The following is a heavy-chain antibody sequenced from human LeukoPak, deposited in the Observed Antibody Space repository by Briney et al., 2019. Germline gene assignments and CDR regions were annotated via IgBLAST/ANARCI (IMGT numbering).Heavy chain of an antibody. Sequence: WGSLRLSCAASGFTFSSYWMHWVRQAPGKGLVWVSRIDSDGSSARYADSVKGRFTISRDNAKDTLYLQMNSLRDEDTAVYYCARDTMLGMGNPWGQGTLVTVSS. CDR1: GFTFSSYW. V-gene: IGHV3-74*01. CDR3: ARDTMLGMGNP. CDR2: IDSDGSSA. J-gene: IGHJ5*02. D-gene: IGHD3-10*02.